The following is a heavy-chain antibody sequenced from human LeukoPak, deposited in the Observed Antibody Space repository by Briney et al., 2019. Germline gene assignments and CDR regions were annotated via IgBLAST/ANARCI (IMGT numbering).Heavy chain of an antibody. Sequence: PSETLSLTCAVYGGSFSGYYWGWIRQPPGKGLEWIGEINHSGSTNYNPPLKSRVTISVDTSKNQFSLKLSSVTAADTAVYYCARVVSTVTHPVGYWGQGTLVTVSS. D-gene: IGHD4-17*01. J-gene: IGHJ4*02. V-gene: IGHV4-34*01. CDR3: ARVVSTVTHPVGY. CDR1: GGSFSGYY. CDR2: INHSGST.